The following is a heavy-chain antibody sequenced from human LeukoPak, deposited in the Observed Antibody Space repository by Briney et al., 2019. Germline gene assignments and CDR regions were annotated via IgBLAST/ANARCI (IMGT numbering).Heavy chain of an antibody. Sequence: SETLSLTCTVSGGSISSSHWNWIRQSPEKGLEWIGYIYYSGSTKYNPSLESRVTISVDTSKNQFSLKLSSVTAADTAVYYCARGRIMVRRGGGAFDIWGQGTMVTVSS. CDR1: GGSISSSH. CDR3: ARGRIMVRRGGGAFDI. J-gene: IGHJ3*02. D-gene: IGHD3-10*01. CDR2: IYYSGST. V-gene: IGHV4-59*12.